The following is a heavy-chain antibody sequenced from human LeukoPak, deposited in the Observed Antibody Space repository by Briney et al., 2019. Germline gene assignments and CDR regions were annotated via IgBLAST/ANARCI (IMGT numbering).Heavy chain of an antibody. D-gene: IGHD2-15*01. V-gene: IGHV3-21*01. CDR2: ISTSSSYI. CDR3: ARGADGVSSNSRGWFDP. CDR1: GFTFNRYN. Sequence: GGSLRLSCAASGFTFNRYNMNWVRRAPGKGLEWVSSISTSSSYIYYADSVRGRFTISRDNAKNSLYLQMNGLRAEDTAVYSCARGADGVSSNSRGWFDPWGQGTLVTVSS. J-gene: IGHJ5*02.